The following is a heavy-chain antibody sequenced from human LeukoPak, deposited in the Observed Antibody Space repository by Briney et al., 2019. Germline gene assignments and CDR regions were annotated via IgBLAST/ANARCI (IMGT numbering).Heavy chain of an antibody. CDR2: IYPGDFDS. Sequence: GESLQISCQGSGYSLTSHWLGWVRQMPGKGLEWMGIIYPGDFDSRYSPSFQGQVTISADKSISTAYLQWSSLKASDTAMYYCARGCSGGSCQWDFAYSVQGTLVTVSS. CDR3: ARGCSGGSCQWDFAY. J-gene: IGHJ4*02. CDR1: GYSLTSHW. D-gene: IGHD2-15*01. V-gene: IGHV5-51*01.